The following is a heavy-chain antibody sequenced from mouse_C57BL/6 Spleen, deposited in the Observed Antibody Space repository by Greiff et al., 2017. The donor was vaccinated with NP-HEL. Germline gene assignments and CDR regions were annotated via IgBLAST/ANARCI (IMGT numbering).Heavy chain of an antibody. CDR3: ARPYPPSFLEEGDYAMDY. J-gene: IGHJ4*01. CDR2: IYPGDGDT. Sequence: VQLQQSGAELVKPGASVKISCKASGYAFSSYWMNWVKQRPGKGLEWIGQIYPGDGDTNYNGKFKGKATLTADKSSSTAYMQLSSLTSEDSAVYFCARPYPPSFLEEGDYAMDYWGQGTSVTVSS. D-gene: IGHD2-10*02. V-gene: IGHV1-80*01. CDR1: GYAFSSYW.